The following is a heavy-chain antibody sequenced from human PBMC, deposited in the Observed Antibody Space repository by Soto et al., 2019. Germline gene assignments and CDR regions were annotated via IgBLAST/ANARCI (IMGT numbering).Heavy chain of an antibody. CDR3: AASSSSVSWFDP. CDR1: GYTFTTYI. J-gene: IGHJ5*02. CDR2: INAGNGNT. V-gene: IGHV1-3*01. Sequence: GASVKVSCKASGYTFTTYIMHWVRQAPGQRLEWMGWINAGNGNTKYSQKFQGRVTITRDTSASTAYMEVSSLRSEDTAVYYCAASSSSVSWFDPWGQGTLVTVSS. D-gene: IGHD6-6*01.